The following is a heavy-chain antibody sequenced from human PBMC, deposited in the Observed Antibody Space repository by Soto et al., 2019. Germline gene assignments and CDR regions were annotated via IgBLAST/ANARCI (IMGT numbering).Heavy chain of an antibody. J-gene: IGHJ4*02. CDR2: ISAYNGNT. V-gene: IGHV1-18*01. CDR3: ARVPRGGLTGYLDY. Sequence: ASVKVTCKAPGYTFTSYGISWVRQAPGQGLEWMGWISAYNGNTNYAQKLQGRVTMTTDTSTSTAYMELRSLRSDDTAVYYCARVPRGGLTGYLDYWGQGTLVTVSS. D-gene: IGHD3-9*01. CDR1: GYTFTSYG.